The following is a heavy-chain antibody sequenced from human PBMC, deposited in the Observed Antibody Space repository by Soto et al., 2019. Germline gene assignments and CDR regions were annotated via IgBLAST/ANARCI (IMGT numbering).Heavy chain of an antibody. V-gene: IGHV3-53*01. J-gene: IGHJ4*02. CDR1: GFTVGNNY. CDR3: AKDVRGSGSHDNSFGY. Sequence: EVQLVESGGGLIQPGGSLKLSCAASGFTVGNNYMSWVRQAPGKGLEWVSLIYSTGTTKYADSVKGRFTVSRDNAKNTLYLQMNSLRAKNTAVYYCAKDVRGSGSHDNSFGYWGQGTLVTVSS. CDR2: IYSTGTT. D-gene: IGHD3-10*01.